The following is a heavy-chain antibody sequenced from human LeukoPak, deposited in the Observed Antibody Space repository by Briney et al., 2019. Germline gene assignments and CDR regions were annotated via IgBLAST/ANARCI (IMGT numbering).Heavy chain of an antibody. Sequence: GGSLRLSCAASGFTFSSYWMSWVRQAPGKGLEWVANIKQDGSEKYYVDSVKSRFTISRDNAKNSLYLQMNSLRAEDTAVYYCARAVGTDYDFWSGYPNWFDPWGQGTLVTVSS. CDR1: GFTFSSYW. J-gene: IGHJ5*02. CDR2: IKQDGSEK. V-gene: IGHV3-7*01. D-gene: IGHD3-3*01. CDR3: ARAVGTDYDFWSGYPNWFDP.